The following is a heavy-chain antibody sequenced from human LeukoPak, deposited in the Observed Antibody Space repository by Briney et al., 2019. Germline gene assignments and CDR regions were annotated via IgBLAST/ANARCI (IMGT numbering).Heavy chain of an antibody. CDR1: GFTFSHFG. CDR3: ARDNVRLATANYYYYMDV. J-gene: IGHJ6*03. D-gene: IGHD6-13*01. Sequence: GTSLRLSCEASGFTFSHFGMHWVRQAPGKGLEWVAVISYDGSNQYYADSVKGRFTISRDNSKNTLDLQMNSLRVEDTAVYYCARDNVRLATANYYYYMDVWGKGTTVAVSS. V-gene: IGHV3-30*19. CDR2: ISYDGSNQ.